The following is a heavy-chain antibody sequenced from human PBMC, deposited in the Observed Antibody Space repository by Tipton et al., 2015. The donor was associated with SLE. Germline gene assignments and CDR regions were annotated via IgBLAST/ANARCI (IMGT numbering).Heavy chain of an antibody. Sequence: TLSLTCTVSGGSISSGDYYWSWIRQPPGKGLEWIGYIYYSGSTYYNPSLKSRVTISVDTSKNQFSLKLSSVTAADTAVYYCARMGGDIVVVTAASDAFDIWGQGTMVTVSS. CDR2: IYYSGST. CDR1: GGSISSGDYY. D-gene: IGHD2-21*02. V-gene: IGHV4-30-4*01. J-gene: IGHJ3*02. CDR3: ARMGGDIVVVTAASDAFDI.